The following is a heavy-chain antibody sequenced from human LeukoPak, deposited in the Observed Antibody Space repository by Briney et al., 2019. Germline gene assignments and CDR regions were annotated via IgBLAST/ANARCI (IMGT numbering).Heavy chain of an antibody. D-gene: IGHD6-19*01. CDR1: GGSISSSSYY. V-gene: IGHV4-39*01. Sequence: PSETLSLTCTVSGGSISSSSYYWGWIRQPPGKGLEWIGSIYYSGSTYYNPSLKSRVTISVDTSKNQFSLKLSSVTAADTAVYYCARHGAATGYSGGWYYTYWGQGTLVTVSS. J-gene: IGHJ4*02. CDR3: ARHGAATGYSGGWYYTY. CDR2: IYYSGST.